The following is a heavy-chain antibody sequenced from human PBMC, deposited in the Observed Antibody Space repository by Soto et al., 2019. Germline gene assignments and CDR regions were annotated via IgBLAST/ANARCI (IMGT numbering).Heavy chain of an antibody. D-gene: IGHD1-26*01. CDR3: AHRLTWDAFDI. CDR1: GFSLSDNGGG. V-gene: IGHV2-5*02. J-gene: IGHJ3*02. Sequence: QITLKESGPTLVKRTQTLTLTCTFSGFSLSDNGGGVVWIRQPPGKALEWLALIYWDDEKIYSTSLKTRLTITKDTSKNQVLLTMTNMDPGDTATYYCAHRLTWDAFDIWGQGTMVTVSS. CDR2: IYWDDEK.